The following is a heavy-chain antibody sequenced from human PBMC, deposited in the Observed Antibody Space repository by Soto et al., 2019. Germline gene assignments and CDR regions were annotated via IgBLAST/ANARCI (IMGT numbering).Heavy chain of an antibody. Sequence: GASVKVSCKASGGTFSSYAISWVRQAPGQGLEWMGGIIPIFGTANYAQKFQGRVTITADESTSTAYMELSSLRSEDTAVYYCAGSGYSGYDYNVWGQGTLVTVSS. D-gene: IGHD5-12*01. J-gene: IGHJ4*02. V-gene: IGHV1-69*13. CDR1: GGTFSSYA. CDR2: IIPIFGTA. CDR3: AGSGYSGYDYNV.